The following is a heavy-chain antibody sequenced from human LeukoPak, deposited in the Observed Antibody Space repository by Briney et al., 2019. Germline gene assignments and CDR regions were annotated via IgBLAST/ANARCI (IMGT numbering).Heavy chain of an antibody. D-gene: IGHD3-3*01. Sequence: PGGSLRLSCITSGFNFRVYNMAWVRQAPGKGLEWLATTTRDGSGKEYVDSVRGRFTISRDNAKNSIYLQMNTLSAEDTAVYFCVTEFWYRSDYWGQGLVVTVSS. CDR1: GFNFRVYN. CDR3: VTEFWYRSDY. CDR2: TTRDGSGK. V-gene: IGHV3-7*01. J-gene: IGHJ4*02.